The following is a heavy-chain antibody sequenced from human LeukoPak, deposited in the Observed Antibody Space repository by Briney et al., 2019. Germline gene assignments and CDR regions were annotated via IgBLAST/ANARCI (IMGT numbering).Heavy chain of an antibody. CDR3: VRTFGESPNRNYFYGMDV. Sequence: GESLKIPCKGSGYSFTSFWIGWVRQMPGKGLEWMGIIYPYDSNTRYSPSFHGQVTISADKSINTAYLQWSSLKASDTAMYYCVRTFGESPNRNYFYGMDVWGQGTTVTVSS. CDR2: IYPYDSNT. J-gene: IGHJ6*02. D-gene: IGHD3-10*01. V-gene: IGHV5-51*01. CDR1: GYSFTSFW.